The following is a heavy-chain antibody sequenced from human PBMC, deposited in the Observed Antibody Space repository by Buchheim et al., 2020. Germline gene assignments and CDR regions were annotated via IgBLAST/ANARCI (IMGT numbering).Heavy chain of an antibody. V-gene: IGHV4-30-4*07. CDR1: GGSISSGGYS. CDR2: IYYSGST. Sequence: QVQLQESGPGLVKPSQTLSLTCAVSGGSISSGGYSWSWIRQPPGKGPEWIGYIYYSGSTYYNPSLKSRVTISVDTSKNQFSLKLSSVTAADTAVYYCARVEYGSGDPYNWFDPWGQGTL. J-gene: IGHJ5*02. D-gene: IGHD3-10*01. CDR3: ARVEYGSGDPYNWFDP.